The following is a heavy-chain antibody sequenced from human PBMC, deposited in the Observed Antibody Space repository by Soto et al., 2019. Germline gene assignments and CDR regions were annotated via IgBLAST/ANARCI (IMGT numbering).Heavy chain of an antibody. J-gene: IGHJ4*02. CDR2: INFTGNA. D-gene: IGHD3-22*01. CDR1: VGSISGYY. V-gene: IGHV4-59*12. CDR3: AGWGSSGYLDY. Sequence: EDPSLTCNVSVGSISGYYWAWIRQPPGKGLEWIGEINFTGNANYNPSLKSRVTISVDTSTNQFSLNLSSVTAADTAAYYCAGWGSSGYLDYRGQGYLVIVSA.